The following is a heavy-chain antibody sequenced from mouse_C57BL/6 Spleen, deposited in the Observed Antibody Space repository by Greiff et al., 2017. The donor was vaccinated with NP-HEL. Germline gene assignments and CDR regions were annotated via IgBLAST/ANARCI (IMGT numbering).Heavy chain of an antibody. CDR2: IDPSDSYT. J-gene: IGHJ4*01. Sequence: VQLQQPGAELVRPGTSVKLSCKASGYTFTSYWMHWVKQRPGQGLEWIGVIDPSDSYTNYNQKFKGKATLTVDTSSSTAYMQLSSLTSEDSAVYYCARRSLLLYYAMDYWGQGTSVTVSS. V-gene: IGHV1-59*01. D-gene: IGHD2-1*01. CDR3: ARRSLLLYYAMDY. CDR1: GYTFTSYW.